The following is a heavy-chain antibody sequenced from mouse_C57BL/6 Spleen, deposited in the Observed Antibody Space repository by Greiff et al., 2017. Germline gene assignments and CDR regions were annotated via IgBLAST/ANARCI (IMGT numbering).Heavy chain of an antibody. CDR2: ISDGGSYT. CDR3: ARDLPYYYGSSYGYFDV. CDR1: GFTFSSYA. D-gene: IGHD1-1*01. J-gene: IGHJ1*03. Sequence: VQLKESGGGLVKPGGSLKLSCAASGFTFSSYAMSWVRQTPEKRLEWVATISDGGSYTYYPDNVKGRFTISRDNAKNNLYLQMSHLKSEDTAMYYCARDLPYYYGSSYGYFDVWGTGTTVTVSS. V-gene: IGHV5-4*01.